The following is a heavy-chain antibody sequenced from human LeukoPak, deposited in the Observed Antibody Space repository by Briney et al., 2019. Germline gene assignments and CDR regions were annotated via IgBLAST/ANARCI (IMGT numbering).Heavy chain of an antibody. CDR1: GYTFTSYY. CDR3: ARGVRIEGSGSYEGPFFDY. J-gene: IGHJ4*02. Sequence: GASVKVSCKASGYTFTSYYMHWVRQAPGQGLEWMGIINPSGGSASSAKKFQGRVTMIRDTSTSTVYMELSSLRSEDTAVYYCARGVRIEGSGSYEGPFFDYWGQGTLVTVSS. V-gene: IGHV1-46*01. CDR2: INPSGGSA. D-gene: IGHD3-10*01.